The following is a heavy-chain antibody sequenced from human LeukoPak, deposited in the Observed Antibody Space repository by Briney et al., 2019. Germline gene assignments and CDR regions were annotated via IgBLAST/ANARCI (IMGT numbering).Heavy chain of an antibody. CDR1: GFTFSSYW. CDR3: ARDWNPTNY. D-gene: IGHD1-1*01. CDR2: IKQDGSEK. Sequence: PGGSLRLSWAASGFTFSSYWMSWVRQAPGKGLEWVANIKQDGSEKYYGDSVKGRFTISRDTSKNSLYLQISSLRANDTAVYYCARDWNPTNYWGQGTLVTVSS. V-gene: IGHV3-7*01. J-gene: IGHJ4*02.